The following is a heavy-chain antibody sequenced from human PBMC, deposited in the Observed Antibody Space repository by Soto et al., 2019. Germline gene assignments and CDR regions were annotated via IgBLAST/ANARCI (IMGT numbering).Heavy chain of an antibody. V-gene: IGHV1-69*12. CDR1: GGTFSSYA. J-gene: IGHJ4*02. CDR2: IIPIFGTA. Sequence: QVQLVQSGAEVKKPGSSVKVSCKASGGTFSSYAISWVRQAPGQGLEWMGGIIPIFGTANYAQKFQGRVTITADESTSTAYVELSSLRSEDTAVYYCARGAYGDYVLGFDDWGQGTLVTVSS. D-gene: IGHD4-17*01. CDR3: ARGAYGDYVLGFDD.